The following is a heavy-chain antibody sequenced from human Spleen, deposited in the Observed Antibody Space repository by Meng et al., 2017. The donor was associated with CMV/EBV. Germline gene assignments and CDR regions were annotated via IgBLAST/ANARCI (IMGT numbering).Heavy chain of an antibody. V-gene: IGHV3-9*01. Sequence: GKSLKISCAASGFSFENYALHWVRQAPGKGLEWVSGISGNGNYLAYADSVKDRFTISRDNSKNTLYLQMNSLRTEDTAVYYCAKDHDFVTGKDYHYAMDVWGQGTTVTVSS. CDR3: AKDHDFVTGKDYHYAMDV. D-gene: IGHD2-21*02. CDR2: ISGNGNYL. CDR1: GFSFENYA. J-gene: IGHJ6*02.